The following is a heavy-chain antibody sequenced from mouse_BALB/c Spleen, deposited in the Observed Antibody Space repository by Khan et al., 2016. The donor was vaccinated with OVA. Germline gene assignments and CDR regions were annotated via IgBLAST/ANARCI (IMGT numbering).Heavy chain of an antibody. CDR3: VRSRGPGYDYCFDY. Sequence: VQLQQSGPELVKPGASVKISCKASGYTFTDYNMHWVKQSHGKSLDWIGYIYPYNGGTGYNQKFKSKATLTVDNSSSTAYMELRSLTSEDSAVYYCVRSRGPGYDYCFDYWGQGTTLTVSS. V-gene: IGHV1S29*02. D-gene: IGHD2-4*01. CDR1: GYTFTDYN. CDR2: IYPYNGGT. J-gene: IGHJ2*01.